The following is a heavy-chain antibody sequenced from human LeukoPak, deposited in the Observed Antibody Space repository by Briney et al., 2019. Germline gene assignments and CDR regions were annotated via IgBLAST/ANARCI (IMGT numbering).Heavy chain of an antibody. CDR2: MTGYGAA. CDR1: GFTFNNYA. D-gene: IGHD6-13*01. CDR3: AKGAAAGLVDWFDP. V-gene: IGHV3-23*01. J-gene: IGHJ5*02. Sequence: GGSLRLSCAASGFTFNNYAMMWVRQAPGKGLQWVSTMTGYGAAYYADSGEGRFILSRGISKNTLYLQMYSLRAEDTAVYYCAKGAAAGLVDWFDPWGPGTLVTVSS.